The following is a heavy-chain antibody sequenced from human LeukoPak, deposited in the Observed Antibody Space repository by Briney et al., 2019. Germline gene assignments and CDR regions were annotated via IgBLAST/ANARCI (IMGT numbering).Heavy chain of an antibody. CDR2: IYYSGST. CDR3: ASPEGY. Sequence: SETLSLTCTVSGGPISSYYWSWIRQPPGKGLEWIGYIYYSGSTNYSPSLKSRVTISLDTSRNQFSLKLTSVTAADTAVYYCASPEGYWGQGTLVTVSS. CDR1: GGPISSYY. J-gene: IGHJ4*02. V-gene: IGHV4-59*08.